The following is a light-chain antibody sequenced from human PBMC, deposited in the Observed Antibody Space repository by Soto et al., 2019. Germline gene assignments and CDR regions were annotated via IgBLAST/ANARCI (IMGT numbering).Light chain of an antibody. CDR3: SSYTIITTLVI. CDR2: DVS. V-gene: IGLV2-14*01. CDR1: SSDIGGYNY. J-gene: IGLJ2*01. Sequence: QSALTQPASVSGSPGQSITISCTGTSSDIGGYNYVSWYQQHPGTAPKLIISDVSNRPSGVSDRFSGSRSGNTASLTISGLQAEDEADYYCSSYTIITTLVIVGGVTQLT.